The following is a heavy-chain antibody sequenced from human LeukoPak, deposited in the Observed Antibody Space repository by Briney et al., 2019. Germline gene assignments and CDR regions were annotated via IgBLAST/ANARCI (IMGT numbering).Heavy chain of an antibody. J-gene: IGHJ4*02. CDR2: ISAYNGNT. CDR3: ARGPRPIMVRGGEDFDY. CDR1: GYTFTSYG. V-gene: IGHV1-18*01. D-gene: IGHD3-10*01. Sequence: ASVKVSCKASGYTFTSYGISWVRQAPGQGLEWMGWISAYNGNTNYAQKLQGRVTVTTDTSTSTAYMELRSLRSDDTAVYYCARGPRPIMVRGGEDFDYWGQGTLVTVSS.